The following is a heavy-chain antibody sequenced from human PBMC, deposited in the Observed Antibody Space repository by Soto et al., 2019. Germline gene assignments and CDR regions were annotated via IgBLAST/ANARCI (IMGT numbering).Heavy chain of an antibody. Sequence: GASVKVSCKASGYSFTTSGITWVRQAPGQGLEWMGWISTYNGNTNYAQKLQDRVTLTTDTSTSTAYMELRSLRSEDTAVYYCARRLYGDYDYWGQGTLVTVSS. D-gene: IGHD4-17*01. CDR2: ISTYNGNT. CDR1: GYSFTTSG. V-gene: IGHV1-18*01. J-gene: IGHJ4*02. CDR3: ARRLYGDYDY.